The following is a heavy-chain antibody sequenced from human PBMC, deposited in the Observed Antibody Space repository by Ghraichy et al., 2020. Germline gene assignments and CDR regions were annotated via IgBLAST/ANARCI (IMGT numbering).Heavy chain of an antibody. CDR1: GGSISSGGYY. D-gene: IGHD3-3*01. V-gene: IGHV4-31*03. J-gene: IGHJ6*03. CDR2: IYYSGST. Sequence: SETLSLTCTVSGGSISSGGYYWSWIRQHPGKGLEWIGYIYYSGSTYYNPSLKSRVTISVDTSKNQFSLKLSSVTAADTAVYYCARDRGGDYDFWSGYYRGGYYYYYYMDVWGKGTTVTVSS. CDR3: ARDRGGDYDFWSGYYRGGYYYYYYMDV.